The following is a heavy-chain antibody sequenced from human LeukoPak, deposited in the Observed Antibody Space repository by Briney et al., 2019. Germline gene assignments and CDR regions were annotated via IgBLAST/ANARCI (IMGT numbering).Heavy chain of an antibody. J-gene: IGHJ3*02. Sequence: SETLSLTCAVSGDSISSGGYYWSWIRQPPGKGLEWIGYIYYSGSTNYNPSLKCRVTISVDTSKNQFSLKLSSVTAADTAVYYCARGTGNSAKAFDIWGQGTMVTVSS. CDR3: ARGTGNSAKAFDI. CDR1: GDSISSGGYY. CDR2: IYYSGST. V-gene: IGHV4-61*08. D-gene: IGHD4-23*01.